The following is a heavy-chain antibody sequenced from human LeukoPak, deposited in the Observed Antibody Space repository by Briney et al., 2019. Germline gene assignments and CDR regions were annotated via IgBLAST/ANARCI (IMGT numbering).Heavy chain of an antibody. V-gene: IGHV1-2*02. CDR3: ARRYRRDLGYFDY. CDR2: INPNSGGT. D-gene: IGHD3-16*02. CDR1: GYTFTGCY. Sequence: ASVKVSCKASGYTFTGCYMHWVRQAPGQGLEWMGWINPNSGGTNYAQKFQGRVTMTRDTSISTAYMELSRLRSDDTAVYYCARRYRRDLGYFDYWGQGTLVTVSS. J-gene: IGHJ4*02.